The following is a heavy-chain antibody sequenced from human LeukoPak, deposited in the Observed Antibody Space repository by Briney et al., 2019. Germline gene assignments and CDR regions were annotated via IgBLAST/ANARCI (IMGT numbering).Heavy chain of an antibody. Sequence: GGSLRLSCAASGFTFSSYWMHWVRQAPGKGLEWVSGISWNGGRTGYADSVKGRFTISRDNAKNSLYLQMNSLRAEDTALYYCARQTAMAKYYYYGMDVWGQGTTVTVSS. CDR1: GFTFSSYW. CDR2: ISWNGGRT. CDR3: ARQTAMAKYYYYGMDV. V-gene: IGHV3-20*04. D-gene: IGHD5-18*01. J-gene: IGHJ6*02.